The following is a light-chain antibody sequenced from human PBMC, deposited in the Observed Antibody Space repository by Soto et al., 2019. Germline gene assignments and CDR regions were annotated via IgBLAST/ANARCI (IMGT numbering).Light chain of an antibody. Sequence: IQMTHAPSTLSASVLYRVTITFLSSQSISIWLAWYQQKPGKAPKLLIYDASSLESGVPSRFSGSGSGTEFTLTISSLQPDDFATYYCQQYNSYWTSGQGTKVDIK. J-gene: IGKJ1*01. CDR1: QSISIW. CDR2: DAS. V-gene: IGKV1-5*01. CDR3: QQYNSYWT.